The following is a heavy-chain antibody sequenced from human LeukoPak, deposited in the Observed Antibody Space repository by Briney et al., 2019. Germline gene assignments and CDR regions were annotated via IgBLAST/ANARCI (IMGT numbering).Heavy chain of an antibody. Sequence: ASVKVSCKASGYTFTGYYMHWVRQAPGQGLEWMGWINPNSGGTNYAQKFQGRVTMTRDTSISTAYMELSRLRSDDTAVYYCARGPLIAACPGDFDYWGQGTLVTVSS. CDR3: ARGPLIAACPGDFDY. CDR1: GYTFTGYY. CDR2: INPNSGGT. V-gene: IGHV1-2*02. J-gene: IGHJ4*02. D-gene: IGHD6-6*01.